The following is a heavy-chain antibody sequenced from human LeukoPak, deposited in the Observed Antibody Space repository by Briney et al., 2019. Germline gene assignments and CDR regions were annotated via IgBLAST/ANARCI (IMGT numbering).Heavy chain of an antibody. J-gene: IGHJ4*02. D-gene: IGHD6-19*01. CDR3: ARDLSSGWSFFDY. CDR2: LYHSGST. CDR1: GYSISSGYY. V-gene: IGHV4-38-2*02. Sequence: SETLSLTCTVSGYSISSGYYWGWVRRPPGKGLEWIANLYHSGSTYDNPSLKSRVTISVDTSKNQFSLKLSSVTAADTAVYYCARDLSSGWSFFDYWGQGTLVTVSS.